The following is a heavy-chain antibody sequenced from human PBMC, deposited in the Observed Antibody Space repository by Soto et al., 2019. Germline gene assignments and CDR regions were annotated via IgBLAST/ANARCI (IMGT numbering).Heavy chain of an antibody. CDR1: GYTFTSYG. V-gene: IGHV1-18*01. CDR3: ARNIVGATRYYYYYGMDV. CDR2: ISAYNGNT. J-gene: IGHJ6*02. D-gene: IGHD1-26*01. Sequence: ASVKVSCKASGYTFTSYGIGWVRQAPGQGLEWMGWISAYNGNTNYAQKLQGRVTMTTDTSTSTAYMELRSLRSDDTAVYYCARNIVGATRYYYYYGMDVWGQGTTVTVSS.